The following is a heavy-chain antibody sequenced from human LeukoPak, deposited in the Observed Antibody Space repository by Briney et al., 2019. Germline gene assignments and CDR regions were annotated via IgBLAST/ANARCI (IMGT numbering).Heavy chain of an antibody. V-gene: IGHV3-15*01. CDR3: AKAGQAIAAAVLKYYFDY. Sequence: GGSLRLSCAASGFTFSNAWMSWVRQAPGKGLEWVGRIKSKTDGGTTDYAAPVKGRFTISRDNSKNTLYLQMNSLRAEDTAVYYCAKAGQAIAAAVLKYYFDYWGQGTLVTVSS. CDR1: GFTFSNAW. J-gene: IGHJ4*02. CDR2: IKSKTDGGTT. D-gene: IGHD6-13*01.